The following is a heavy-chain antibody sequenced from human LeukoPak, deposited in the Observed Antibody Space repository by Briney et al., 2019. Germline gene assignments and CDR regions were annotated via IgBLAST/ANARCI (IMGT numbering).Heavy chain of an antibody. V-gene: IGHV4-34*01. J-gene: IGHJ4*02. D-gene: IGHD3-10*01. CDR1: GGSFSGYY. CDR2: INHSGST. Sequence: SETLSLACAVYGGSFSGYYWSWIRQPPGKGLEWIGEINHSGSTNYNPSLKSRVTISVDTSKNQFSLKLSSVTAADTAVYYCARHLGGSGSYYTPWGYYFDYRGQGTLVTVSS. CDR3: ARHLGGSGSYYTPWGYYFDY.